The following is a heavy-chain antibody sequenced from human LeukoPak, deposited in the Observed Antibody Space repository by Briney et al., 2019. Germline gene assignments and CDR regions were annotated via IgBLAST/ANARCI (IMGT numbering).Heavy chain of an antibody. V-gene: IGHV4-34*01. J-gene: IGHJ4*02. CDR3: ARSNDILTGYGY. CDR1: GGSFSGYY. D-gene: IGHD3-9*01. Sequence: SENLSLTCAVYGGSFSGYYWSWIRQPPGKGLEWIGEINHSGSTNYNPSLKSRVTISVDTSKNQFSLKLSSVAAADTAVYYCARSNDILTGYGYWGQGTLVTVSS. CDR2: INHSGST.